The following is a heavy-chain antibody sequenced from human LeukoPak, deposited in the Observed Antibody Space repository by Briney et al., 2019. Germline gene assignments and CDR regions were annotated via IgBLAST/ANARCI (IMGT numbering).Heavy chain of an antibody. J-gene: IGHJ4*02. D-gene: IGHD2-21*01. CDR3: ARVAVALFDY. CDR2: IYSSGST. Sequence: SETLSLTCTVSGGSISSYYWNWIRLPPGKGLEWIGYIYSSGSTIYNPSLKSRVTISIDTSRNQFSLRLSSVTAADTAVYYCARVAVALFDYWGQGTLVTVSS. CDR1: GGSISSYY. V-gene: IGHV4-59*01.